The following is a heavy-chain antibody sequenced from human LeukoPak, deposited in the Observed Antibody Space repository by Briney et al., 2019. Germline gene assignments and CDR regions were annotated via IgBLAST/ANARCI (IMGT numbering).Heavy chain of an antibody. CDR3: VKDRPNYYGSNGHYYRQNGDY. J-gene: IGHJ4*02. CDR2: ITSISSAS. Sequence: PGGSLRLSCAASGFTFSIYDMSWVRQAPGKGLEWVSSITSISSASFYADSEKARFTISRDKSRDTLYLQMNSLRARDTAIYYSVKDRPNYYGSNGHYYRQNGDYWGQGTLVAVTS. D-gene: IGHD3-22*01. V-gene: IGHV3-23*01. CDR1: GFTFSIYD.